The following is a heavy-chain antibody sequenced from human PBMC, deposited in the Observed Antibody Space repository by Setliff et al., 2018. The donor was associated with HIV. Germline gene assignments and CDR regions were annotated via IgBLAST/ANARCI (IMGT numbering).Heavy chain of an antibody. V-gene: IGHV3-7*03. CDR2: INRDGSAE. D-gene: IGHD3-10*01. J-gene: IGHJ4*02. Sequence: GGSLRLSCAASGFAFNKFWMSWVRQAPGKGLEWLANINRDGSAEAYVGSVKGRFSISRDNAKNSVYLQMNSLRAADTAVYYCARVRLYNNALDYWGQGTLVTVSS. CDR1: GFAFNKFW. CDR3: ARVRLYNNALDY.